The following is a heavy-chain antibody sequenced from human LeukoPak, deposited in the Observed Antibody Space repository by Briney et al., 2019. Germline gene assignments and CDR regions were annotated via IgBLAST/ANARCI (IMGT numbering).Heavy chain of an antibody. CDR1: GYTFTDYY. D-gene: IGHD4-17*01. CDR2: INPNSGGT. Sequence: GASVKVSCKASGYTFTDYYIHWVRQAPGQGLEWMGRINPNSGGTNYAQKFQGRVTMFRDTSINTAYMELSRLKSDDTAVYYCASPHDYGDFGRFDYWGQGTLVTVSS. V-gene: IGHV1-2*06. CDR3: ASPHDYGDFGRFDY. J-gene: IGHJ4*02.